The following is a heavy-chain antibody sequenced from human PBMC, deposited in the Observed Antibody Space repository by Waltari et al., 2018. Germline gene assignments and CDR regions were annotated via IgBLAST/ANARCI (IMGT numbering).Heavy chain of an antibody. J-gene: IGHJ6*03. V-gene: IGHV1-2*02. CDR1: GYTFTGYY. CDR3: ARSPYYCYMDV. Sequence: QVQLVQSGAEVKKPGASVKVSCKASGYTFTGYYMHWVRQAPGQGLGWMGWISPNSGGTNCAQKFEERVSMTRDTSISTADMELSRLRSDDTVVYYCARSPYYCYMDVWGKGTTVTVSS. CDR2: ISPNSGGT.